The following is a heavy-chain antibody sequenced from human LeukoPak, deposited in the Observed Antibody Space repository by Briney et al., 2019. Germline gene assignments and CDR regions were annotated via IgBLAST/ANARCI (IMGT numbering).Heavy chain of an antibody. CDR2: INGDGSST. D-gene: IGHD3-16*01. V-gene: IGHV3-74*01. J-gene: IGHJ4*02. CDR1: RFTFSSYS. Sequence: GGSLRLSCAASRFTFSSYSMNWVRQAPGKGLVWVSRINGDGSSTSYADSVKGRFTISRDNAKNTLYLQMNSLRAEDSAVYYCASAYYHYYFDYWGQGTLVTVSS. CDR3: ASAYYHYYFDY.